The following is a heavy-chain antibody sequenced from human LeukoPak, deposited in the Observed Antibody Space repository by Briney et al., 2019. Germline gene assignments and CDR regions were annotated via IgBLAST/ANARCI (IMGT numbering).Heavy chain of an antibody. V-gene: IGHV1-18*01. CDR2: INAYNGNT. CDR3: ARGEKPYDY. D-gene: IGHD1-26*01. J-gene: IGHJ4*02. CDR1: GYTFTYYV. Sequence: ASVKVSCKTSGYTFTYYVISWVRQAPGQGLEWMGWINAYNGNTNDAQKFQGRVTMTTDTSTSTVYMELRSLRSDDTAVYYCARGEKPYDYWGQGTLVSVSS.